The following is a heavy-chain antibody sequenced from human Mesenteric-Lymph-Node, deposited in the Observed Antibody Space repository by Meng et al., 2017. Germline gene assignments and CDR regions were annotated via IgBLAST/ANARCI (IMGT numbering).Heavy chain of an antibody. J-gene: IGHJ3*02. CDR2: IYYSGST. CDR1: GGSISSSSYY. D-gene: IGHD3-9*01. Sequence: SETLSLTCTVSGGSISSSSYYWGWIRQPPGKGLEWIGSIYYSGSTYYNPSLKSRVTISVDTSKNQFSLKLSSVTAADTAVYYCARGITIFPKDAFDIWGQGTMATVSS. V-gene: IGHV4-39*07. CDR3: ARGITIFPKDAFDI.